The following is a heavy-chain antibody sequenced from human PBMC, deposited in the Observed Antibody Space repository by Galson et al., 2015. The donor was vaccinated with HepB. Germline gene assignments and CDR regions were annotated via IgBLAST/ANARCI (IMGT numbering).Heavy chain of an antibody. CDR3: ARHRGYSSGWDAFNM. D-gene: IGHD6-19*01. Sequence: QSGAEVKKPGESLKISCKGSGYTFSNHWIGWVRQMPGKGLEWMGIIYPGDSDTRYSPSFQGQVTISADKSISTAYLQWSSLKASDTAMYYCARHRGYSSGWDAFNMWGQGTMVTVSS. CDR1: GYTFSNHW. J-gene: IGHJ3*02. CDR2: IYPGDSDT. V-gene: IGHV5-51*01.